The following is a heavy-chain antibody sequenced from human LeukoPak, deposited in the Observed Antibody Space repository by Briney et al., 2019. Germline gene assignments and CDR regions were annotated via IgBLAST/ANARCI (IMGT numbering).Heavy chain of an antibody. Sequence: PSETLSLTCTVSGGSISSGGYYWSWIRQHPGKGLEWIGYIYYSGTTYYNPSLKSRVTISVDTSKSQFSLKLSSVTAADTAVYFCARLPSPYYYDGSAPDYWGQGTLVTVSS. D-gene: IGHD3-22*01. J-gene: IGHJ4*02. V-gene: IGHV4-30-4*01. CDR3: ARLPSPYYYDGSAPDY. CDR2: IYYSGTT. CDR1: GGSISSGGYY.